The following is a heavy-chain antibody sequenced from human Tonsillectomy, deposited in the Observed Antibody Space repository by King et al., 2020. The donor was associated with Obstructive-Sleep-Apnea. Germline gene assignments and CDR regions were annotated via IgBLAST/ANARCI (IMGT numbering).Heavy chain of an antibody. Sequence: QLQESGPGLVKPSETLSVTCTVSADSISNYYWSWIRQPPGKGLEWIGYMYYSGNTNYNPSLKSQVTISVDTSKIHFSLRLSSVTAADTAVYYCAGHRGVEDSGGYGDYFDYWGQGTLVTVSS. J-gene: IGHJ4*02. CDR2: MYYSGNT. D-gene: IGHD5-12*01. V-gene: IGHV4-59*08. CDR1: ADSISNYY. CDR3: AGHRGVEDSGGYGDYFDY.